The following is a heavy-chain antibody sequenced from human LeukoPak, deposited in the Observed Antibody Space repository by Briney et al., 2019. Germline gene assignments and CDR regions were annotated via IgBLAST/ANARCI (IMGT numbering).Heavy chain of an antibody. CDR2: INSDGSST. CDR1: GFTFSNSW. D-gene: IGHD2-2*01. Sequence: GGSLRLSCVASGFTFSNSWMHWVRQAPGKGLVWVARINSDGSSTTYADSVKGRFTIPRDNAKNTLYLQMNSLRVDDTAEYYCTRAYQQHLINWFDPWGQGTLVTVSS. CDR3: TRAYQQHLINWFDP. V-gene: IGHV3-74*03. J-gene: IGHJ5*02.